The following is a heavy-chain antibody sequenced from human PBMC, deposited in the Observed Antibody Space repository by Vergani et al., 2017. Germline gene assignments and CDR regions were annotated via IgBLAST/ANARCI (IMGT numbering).Heavy chain of an antibody. V-gene: IGHV3-20*01. D-gene: IGHD3-10*01. J-gene: IGHJ6*03. CDR3: ARGGLYSFYYIMNG. CDR2: ISFNGRTV. Sequence: EVELVDSGGKVVRPGGSLRLSCVASGFRFDQFGMMWVRQSPGKGPEGVAGISFNGRTVGYSESVEGRFTISRDNSKKSLFLQMSNVRAEDTASYHCARGGLYSFYYIMNGWGNGTTVKVSS. CDR1: GFRFDQFG.